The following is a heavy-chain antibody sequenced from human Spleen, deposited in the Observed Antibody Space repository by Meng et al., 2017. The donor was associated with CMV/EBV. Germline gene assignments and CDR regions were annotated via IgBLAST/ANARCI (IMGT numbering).Heavy chain of an antibody. J-gene: IGHJ5*02. CDR2: ISAYNGIT. Sequence: CTCRGDCISRVRRPPGQGLELIGWISAYNGITNYAKKLQDRVTVATDTSTRTAYMEMRRLRSDDTAVYYCARDPGNCGGLLVRFDPWGQGTLVTVSS. CDR1: CTCRGDC. CDR3: ARDPGNCGGLLVRFDP. V-gene: IGHV1-18*01. D-gene: IGHD7-27*01.